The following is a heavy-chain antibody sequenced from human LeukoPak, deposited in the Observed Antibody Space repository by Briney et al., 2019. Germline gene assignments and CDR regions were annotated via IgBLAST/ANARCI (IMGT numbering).Heavy chain of an antibody. CDR2: IYTSGST. V-gene: IGHV4-4*07. CDR3: ARYGSGSYYSYSWFDP. CDR1: GGSISSYY. J-gene: IGHJ5*02. Sequence: SETLSLTCTVSGGSISSYYWSWIRQPAGKGLEWIGRIYTSGSTNYNPSLKSRVTMSVDTSKNQFSLKLSSVTVADTAVYYCARYGSGSYYSYSWFDPWGQGTLVTVSS. D-gene: IGHD3-10*01.